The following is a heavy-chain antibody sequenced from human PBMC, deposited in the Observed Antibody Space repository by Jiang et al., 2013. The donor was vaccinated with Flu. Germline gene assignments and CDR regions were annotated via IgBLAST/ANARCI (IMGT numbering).Heavy chain of an antibody. CDR3: ARGTRPLDWAGHFDF. V-gene: IGHV1-69*01. J-gene: IGHJ4*02. D-gene: IGHD3/OR15-3a*01. Sequence: QSGAEVKKPGSSVTVSCKASGGTFNTFAINWLRQAPGQGLEWMGGIIPVFPTTIYAQRFQGRVTITADESSNTSYMELTGLTSGDTAVYYCARGTRPLDWAGHFDFWGQGTLVTVSS. CDR1: GGTFNTFA. CDR2: IIPVFPTT.